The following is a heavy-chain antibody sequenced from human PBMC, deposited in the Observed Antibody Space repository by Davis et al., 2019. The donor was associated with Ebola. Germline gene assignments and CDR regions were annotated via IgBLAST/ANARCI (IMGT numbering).Heavy chain of an antibody. CDR1: GFISSSYW. CDR3: ARGIMKYYFEY. D-gene: IGHD3-16*01. V-gene: IGHV3-7*01. CDR2: IKEEGSEQ. Sequence: GRSLKISCAASGFISSSYWMSWVRQAPGKGLEWVANIKEEGSEQYYVDSVKGRFTISRDNAKNSLYLQMNSLRVEDTAVYYCARGIMKYYFEYWGQGSLVTVSP. J-gene: IGHJ4*02.